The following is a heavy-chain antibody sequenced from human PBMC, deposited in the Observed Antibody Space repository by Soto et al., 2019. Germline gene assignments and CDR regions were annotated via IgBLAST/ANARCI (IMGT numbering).Heavy chain of an antibody. CDR2: INSDGSST. CDR3: AREGPSGRFLEWLTSGYGMDV. J-gene: IGHJ6*02. CDR1: GFTFSSYW. Sequence: PWGSLRLSCAASGFTFSSYWMHWFRQAPGKGLVWVSRINSDGSSTSYADSVKGRFTISRDNAKNTLYLQMNSLRAEDTAVYYCAREGPSGRFLEWLTSGYGMDVWGQGTTVTVSS. D-gene: IGHD3-3*01. V-gene: IGHV3-74*01.